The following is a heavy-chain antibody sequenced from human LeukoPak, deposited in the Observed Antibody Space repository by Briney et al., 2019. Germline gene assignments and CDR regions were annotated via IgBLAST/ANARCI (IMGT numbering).Heavy chain of an antibody. Sequence: ASVKVSCKASGYTFTSYGISWVRQAPGQGLEWMGWISAYNGNTNYAQKLQGRVTMTTDTSTSTAYMELRSLRSDDTAVYYCARGVTYGSGSYYFAGNDAFDIWGQGTMATVSS. CDR1: GYTFTSYG. D-gene: IGHD3-10*01. J-gene: IGHJ3*02. CDR2: ISAYNGNT. CDR3: ARGVTYGSGSYYFAGNDAFDI. V-gene: IGHV1-18*01.